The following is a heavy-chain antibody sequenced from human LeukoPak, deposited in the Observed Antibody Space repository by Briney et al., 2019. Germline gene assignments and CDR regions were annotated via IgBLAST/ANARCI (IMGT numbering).Heavy chain of an antibody. Sequence: ASVTVSCTASGGTFSSYAISWVRQAPGQGLEWMGGIIPIFGTANYAQKFQGRVTITADESTSTAYMELSSLRSEDTAVYYCARESDFWSGYYRYFDYWGQETLVTVSS. D-gene: IGHD3-3*01. J-gene: IGHJ4*02. CDR1: GGTFSSYA. CDR2: IIPIFGTA. V-gene: IGHV1-69*13. CDR3: ARESDFWSGYYRYFDY.